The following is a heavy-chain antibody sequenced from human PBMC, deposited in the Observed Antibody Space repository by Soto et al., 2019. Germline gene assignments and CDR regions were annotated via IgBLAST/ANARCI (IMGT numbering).Heavy chain of an antibody. Sequence: SETLSLTCTVSGGSISSGDYYWSWIRQPPGKGLEWIGYIYYSGSTYYNPSLKSRVTISVDTSKNQFSLKLSSVTAADTAVYYCASSYYYDSSGYAWFDPWGQGTLVTVSS. V-gene: IGHV4-30-4*01. J-gene: IGHJ5*02. CDR1: GGSISSGDYY. CDR2: IYYSGST. D-gene: IGHD3-22*01. CDR3: ASSYYYDSSGYAWFDP.